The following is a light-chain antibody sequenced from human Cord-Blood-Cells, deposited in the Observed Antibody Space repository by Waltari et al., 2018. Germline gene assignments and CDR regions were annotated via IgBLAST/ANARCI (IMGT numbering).Light chain of an antibody. CDR3: SSYTSSSTPVV. Sequence: QSALTQPASVLGSPGQSITIPCTGTSSDVGGYNNVSWYQQHPGKAPKLMIYDVSKRPSGVSNRFSGSKSGNTASLTISGLQAEDEADYYCSSYTSSSTPVVFGGGTKLTVL. V-gene: IGLV2-14*01. CDR1: SSDVGGYNN. J-gene: IGLJ2*01. CDR2: DVS.